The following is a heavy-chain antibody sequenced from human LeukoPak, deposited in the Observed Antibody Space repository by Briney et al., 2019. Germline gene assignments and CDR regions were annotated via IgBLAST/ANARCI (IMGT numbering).Heavy chain of an antibody. V-gene: IGHV3-21*01. D-gene: IGHD1-7*01. Sequence: GGSLRLSCAASGFTFSTYNMNWVRQAPGKGLEWVSSISSSSSNIYYADSVKGRFTISRDNAKNSLYLQMNSLRAEDTAVYYCARGPYNWNYVNFDYWGQGTLVTVSS. J-gene: IGHJ4*02. CDR3: ARGPYNWNYVNFDY. CDR2: ISSSSSNI. CDR1: GFTFSTYN.